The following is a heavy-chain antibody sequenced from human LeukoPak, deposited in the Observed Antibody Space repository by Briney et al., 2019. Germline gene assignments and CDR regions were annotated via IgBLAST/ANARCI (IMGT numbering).Heavy chain of an antibody. V-gene: IGHV4-4*07. CDR1: GGSISNFY. Sequence: SETLSLTCTVSGGSISNFYWSWIGHPAGKTLEWIGRIYSSGSTNYNPSLKSRVTMSLDTSKNQFSLKLSSVTAADTAVYFCARETTGAGTARPFDYWGQGTLVTVSS. CDR2: IYSSGST. J-gene: IGHJ4*02. D-gene: IGHD6-13*01. CDR3: ARETTGAGTARPFDY.